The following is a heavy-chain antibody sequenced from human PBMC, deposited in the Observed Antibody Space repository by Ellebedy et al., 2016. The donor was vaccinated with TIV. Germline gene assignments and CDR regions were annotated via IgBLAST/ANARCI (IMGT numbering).Heavy chain of an antibody. V-gene: IGHV3-30*18. D-gene: IGHD6-13*01. Sequence: GESLKISCGGSGFSFETYGMHWVRQTPGKGLEWVAAISYDGKNKYYADSVKGRFTVSRANFKNTLYLQMHSLRAEDTSLYHCAKDRPPFITTWYHKYFDYWGQGTLVTVSS. CDR1: GFSFETYG. CDR3: AKDRPPFITTWYHKYFDY. CDR2: ISYDGKNK. J-gene: IGHJ4*02.